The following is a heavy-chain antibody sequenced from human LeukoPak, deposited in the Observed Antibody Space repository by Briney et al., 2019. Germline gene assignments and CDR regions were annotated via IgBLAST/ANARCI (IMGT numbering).Heavy chain of an antibody. D-gene: IGHD3-22*01. J-gene: IGHJ4*02. CDR1: GFTFSSYA. Sequence: GGSLRLSCAASGFTFSSYAVSWVRQAPGKGLEWVSAISGSGGSTYYADSVKGRFTISRDNSKNTLYLQMNSLRAEDTAVYYCAKDKGYYYDSSGYFDYWGQGTLVTVSS. CDR2: ISGSGGST. V-gene: IGHV3-23*01. CDR3: AKDKGYYYDSSGYFDY.